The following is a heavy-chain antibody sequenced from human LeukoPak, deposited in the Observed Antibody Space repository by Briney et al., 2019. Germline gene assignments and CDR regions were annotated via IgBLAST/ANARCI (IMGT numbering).Heavy chain of an antibody. CDR3: ARVTDSSGYYWSPADAFDI. CDR1: GFTFSSYS. CDR2: ISSSSSYI. Sequence: GGSLRLSCAASGFTFSSYSMNWVRQAPGKGLEWVSSISSSSSYIYYADSVKGRFTISRDNAKNSLYLQMNSLRAEDTAVYYCARVTDSSGYYWSPADAFDIWGQGTMVTVSS. D-gene: IGHD3-22*01. J-gene: IGHJ3*02. V-gene: IGHV3-21*01.